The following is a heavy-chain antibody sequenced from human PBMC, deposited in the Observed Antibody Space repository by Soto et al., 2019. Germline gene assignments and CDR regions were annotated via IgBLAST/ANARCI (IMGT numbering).Heavy chain of an antibody. CDR1: GFTFSNYA. Sequence: PXGSLRLACAGAGFTFSNYAMSWVRQAPGKGLAWVSAISGSGGSTYYADSVKGQFTISRDNSKNTLYLQMNSLRAEDTALYYCAKVPVGATGRFDYWGQGTLVTVSS. J-gene: IGHJ4*02. V-gene: IGHV3-23*01. D-gene: IGHD1-26*01. CDR2: ISGSGGST. CDR3: AKVPVGATGRFDY.